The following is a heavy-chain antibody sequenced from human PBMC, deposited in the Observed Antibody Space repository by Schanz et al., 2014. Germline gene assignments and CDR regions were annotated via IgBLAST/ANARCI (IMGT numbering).Heavy chain of an antibody. CDR3: TSEAHNHDGLRSYSNV. CDR1: GGTFSSYT. J-gene: IGHJ4*02. D-gene: IGHD3-10*01. V-gene: IGHV1-69*02. Sequence: QVQLVQSEAEVKKPGSSVKVSCKASGGTFSSYTISWVRQAPGQGLEWMGRIIPILGIANYAQNFQGRVTMTRDASTSTVYMELSSLRAEDTAVYFCTSEAHNHDGLRSYSNVWGQGTLVTVTS. CDR2: IIPILGIA.